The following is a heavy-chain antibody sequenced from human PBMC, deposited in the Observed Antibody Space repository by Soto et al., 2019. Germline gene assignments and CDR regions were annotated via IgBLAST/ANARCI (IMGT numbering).Heavy chain of an antibody. CDR1: GFSISSYY. CDR3: ARNGSYYDFWSGYYFGGGMDV. J-gene: IGHJ6*02. CDR2: IYTSGST. D-gene: IGHD3-3*01. Sequence: PSETLSLTCAVSGFSISSYYWSWIRQPAGKGLEWIGRIYTSGSTNYNPSLKSRVTMSVDTSKNQFSLKLSSVTAADTAVYYCARNGSYYDFWSGYYFGGGMDVWGQGTTVTVSS. V-gene: IGHV4-4*07.